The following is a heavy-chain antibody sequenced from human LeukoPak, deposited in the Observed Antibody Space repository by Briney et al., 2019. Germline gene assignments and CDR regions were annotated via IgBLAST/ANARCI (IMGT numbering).Heavy chain of an antibody. CDR2: IYLDGST. CDR3: ARIPHSVDQGVTKLHYIDH. V-gene: IGHV4-38-2*02. CDR1: GYSISSGYL. J-gene: IGHJ4*02. D-gene: IGHD3-10*01. Sequence: SETLSLTCTVSGYSISSGYLWGWIRLPPGKGLEWIACIYLDGSTYYNPSLKSRVTISVDTSKNQFSLNLNSVNSADTAVYYCARIPHSVDQGVTKLHYIDHWGQGALVTVSS.